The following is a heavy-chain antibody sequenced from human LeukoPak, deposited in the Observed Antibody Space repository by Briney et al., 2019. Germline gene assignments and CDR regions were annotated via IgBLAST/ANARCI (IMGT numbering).Heavy chain of an antibody. Sequence: ETLSLTCAVYGGSFSGYYWSWIRQPPGKGLEWVANIKQDGSDKDYVDSVKGRFTISRDNAKNSLYLQMNSLRAEDTAVYYCARDESTGSYLSWGQGTLVTVSS. CDR1: GGSFSGYY. J-gene: IGHJ5*02. D-gene: IGHD1-26*01. V-gene: IGHV3-7*01. CDR2: IKQDGSDK. CDR3: ARDESTGSYLS.